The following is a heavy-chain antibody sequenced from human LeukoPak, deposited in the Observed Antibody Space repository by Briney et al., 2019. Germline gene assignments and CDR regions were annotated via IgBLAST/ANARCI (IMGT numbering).Heavy chain of an antibody. CDR2: ISAYNGNT. Sequence: ASVKVSCKASGYTFTSYGISWVRQAPGQGLEWMGWISAYNGNTNYAQKLQGRVTMTTDTSTSTAYMELRSLRSDDTAVYYCARDKAAYYGSGTTNYWGQGTLVTVSS. CDR3: ARDKAAYYGSGTTNY. V-gene: IGHV1-18*01. D-gene: IGHD3-10*01. J-gene: IGHJ4*02. CDR1: GYTFTSYG.